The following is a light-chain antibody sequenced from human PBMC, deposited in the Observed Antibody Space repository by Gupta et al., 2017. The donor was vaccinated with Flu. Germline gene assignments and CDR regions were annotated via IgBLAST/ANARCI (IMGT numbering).Light chain of an antibody. J-gene: IGKJ1*01. CDR2: YAS. Sequence: EIVMTPSPATLSVSPGERATLSCRASQSISNNLAWYQQKPGQAPRLLIYYASTRVTGIPARFSGSGSGTEFTLTISSLQSEDFALDYCQQYRDWPPGWTFGQGTKVEIK. CDR1: QSISNN. CDR3: QQYRDWPPGWT. V-gene: IGKV3-15*01.